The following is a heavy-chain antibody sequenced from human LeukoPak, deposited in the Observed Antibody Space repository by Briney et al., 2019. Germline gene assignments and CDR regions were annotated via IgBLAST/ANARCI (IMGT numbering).Heavy chain of an antibody. CDR2: IWFDGSNR. CDR1: GFSFSSYG. V-gene: IGHV3-33*01. J-gene: IGHJ6*02. D-gene: IGHD3-3*01. CDR3: ASLRSGPRYGMDV. Sequence: GGSLRLSCAASGFSFSSYGMHWARQAPGKGLEWVAVIWFDGSNRHYADSVKGRFIISRDNSKNTLYLQMNSLRVEDTAVYYCASLRSGPRYGMDVWGQGTTVTVTS.